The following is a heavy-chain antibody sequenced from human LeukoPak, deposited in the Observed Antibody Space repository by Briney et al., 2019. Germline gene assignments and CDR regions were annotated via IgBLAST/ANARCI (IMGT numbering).Heavy chain of an antibody. CDR1: GFTFISYS. V-gene: IGHV3-48*04. J-gene: IGHJ4*02. CDR2: ISSSTSTI. D-gene: IGHD4-17*01. Sequence: GGSLRLSCAASGFTFISYSMNWVRQAPGKGLEWVSYISSSTSTIYYADSVKGRFTISRDNAKNSLYLQMNSLRVEDTAVYYCVRDAYGDYSLDNWGQGTLVTVSS. CDR3: VRDAYGDYSLDN.